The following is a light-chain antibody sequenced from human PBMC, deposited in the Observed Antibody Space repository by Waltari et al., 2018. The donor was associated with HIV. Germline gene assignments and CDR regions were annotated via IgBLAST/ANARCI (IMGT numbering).Light chain of an antibody. CDR2: EVS. CDR3: SSYTGSSTLYV. Sequence: QSALTQPASVSGSPGQSITISCTGTSSDVGLYNYVSWYQQHPGKAPKLMMYEVSKRPAGVSNRFSGSKSGNTASLTISGLQAEDEADYYCSSYTGSSTLYVFGTGTKVTVL. J-gene: IGLJ1*01. CDR1: SSDVGLYNY. V-gene: IGLV2-14*01.